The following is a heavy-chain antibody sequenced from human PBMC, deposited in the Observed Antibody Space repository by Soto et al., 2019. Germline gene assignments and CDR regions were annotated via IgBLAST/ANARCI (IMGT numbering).Heavy chain of an antibody. J-gene: IGHJ4*02. D-gene: IGHD6-13*01. V-gene: IGHV3-7*03. CDR2: INKDGSEK. CDR3: VKERRVEPWFSY. CDR1: GFTFSSGYTFSSFW. Sequence: VQLVESGGGSVQPGGSLRLSCAASGFTFSSGYTFSSFWMSWVRQPPGKGLEWVANINKDGSEKYYMDSVKGRFTISRDNAKSSLNLQMGSLRADDSVIYHCVKERRVEPWFSYWGQGTLVTAPS.